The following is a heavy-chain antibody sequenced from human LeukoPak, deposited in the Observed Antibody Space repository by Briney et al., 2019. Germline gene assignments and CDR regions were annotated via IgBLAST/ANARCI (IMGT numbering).Heavy chain of an antibody. CDR1: GFTFSSYA. Sequence: GGSLRLSCAASGFTFSSYAMHWVRQAPGKGLEWVAVISYDGSNKYYADSVKGRFTIPRDNSKNTLYLQMNSLRAEDTAVYYCARDEGRGVTSVIDYWGQGTLVTVSS. D-gene: IGHD3-10*01. V-gene: IGHV3-30*04. CDR3: ARDEGRGVTSVIDY. J-gene: IGHJ4*02. CDR2: ISYDGSNK.